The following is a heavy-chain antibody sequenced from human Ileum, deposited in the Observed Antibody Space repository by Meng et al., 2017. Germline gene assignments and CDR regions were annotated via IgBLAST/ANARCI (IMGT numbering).Heavy chain of an antibody. V-gene: IGHV3-30*03. CDR2: ITSDGSHK. J-gene: IGHJ4*02. CDR3: AQKGDFDN. Sequence: VQLVESGGGVVQPGGSLRLSCAASGFTFNTFGLHWVRQAPGKGLEWVSIITSDGSHKFYGDSVKGRFTISRDNSKNMLYLQMNSLRPEDTAVYYCAQKGDFDNWGQGTLVTVSS. CDR1: GFTFNTFG.